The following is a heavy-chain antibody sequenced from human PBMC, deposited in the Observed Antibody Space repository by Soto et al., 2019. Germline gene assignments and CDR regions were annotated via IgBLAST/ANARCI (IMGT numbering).Heavy chain of an antibody. CDR1: GYTFTSYY. CDR3: ARDQSVEAGRWLHRYGMDV. Sequence: ASVKVSCKASGYTFTSYYMPWVRQAPGQGLEWMGIINPSGGSTSYAQKFQGRVTMTRDTSTSTVYMELSSLRSEDTAVYYCARDQSVEAGRWLHRYGMDVWGQGTTVTVSS. D-gene: IGHD3-10*01. CDR2: INPSGGST. V-gene: IGHV1-46*01. J-gene: IGHJ6*02.